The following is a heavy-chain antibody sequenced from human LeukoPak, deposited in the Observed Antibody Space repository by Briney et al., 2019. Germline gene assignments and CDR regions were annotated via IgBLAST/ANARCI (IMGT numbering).Heavy chain of an antibody. Sequence: GGSLRLSCAASGFTFSSYSMNWVRQAPGEGLEWVSYISSSSSSIYYADSVKGRFTISRDNSKNTLYLQMNSLRAEDTAVYYCASSSSFDYWGQGTLVTVSS. V-gene: IGHV3-21*05. CDR3: ASSSSFDY. CDR1: GFTFSSYS. CDR2: ISSSSSSI. D-gene: IGHD6-13*01. J-gene: IGHJ4*02.